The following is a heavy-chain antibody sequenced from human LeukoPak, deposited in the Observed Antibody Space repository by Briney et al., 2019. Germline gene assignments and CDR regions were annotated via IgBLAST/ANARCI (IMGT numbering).Heavy chain of an antibody. D-gene: IGHD6-19*01. CDR3: AFASQSGWPYYFDY. J-gene: IGHJ4*02. CDR1: GGSISSSTYY. V-gene: IGHV4-39*01. Sequence: KPPETLSLTCTVSGGSISSSTYYWGWIRQPPGKGLEWLVSIYYSGSTYYNPSLKSRVTISVYTCKNQVSLKLSSVTAADTAVYYCAFASQSGWPYYFDYWGQGTLVTVSS. CDR2: IYYSGST.